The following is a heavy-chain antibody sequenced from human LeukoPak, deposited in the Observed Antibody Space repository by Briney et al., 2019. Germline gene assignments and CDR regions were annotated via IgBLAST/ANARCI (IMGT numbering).Heavy chain of an antibody. J-gene: IGHJ4*02. CDR2: ISWNSGSI. V-gene: IGHV3-9*01. Sequence: GGSLRLSCAASGFTFDNYAMHWVRQAPGRGLGWVSGISWNSGSIGYADSVKGRFTISRDNAKNSLYLQMNSLRAEDTALYFCAKDYCSSTGCYTDYWGQGTLVTVSS. D-gene: IGHD2-2*02. CDR1: GFTFDNYA. CDR3: AKDYCSSTGCYTDY.